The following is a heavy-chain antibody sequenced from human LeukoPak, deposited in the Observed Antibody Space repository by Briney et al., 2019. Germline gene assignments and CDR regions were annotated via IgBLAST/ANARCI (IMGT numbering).Heavy chain of an antibody. J-gene: IGHJ4*02. Sequence: PSETLSLTCTDPGNFASSYFWSWIRPTAGKGLEWISRIYRCCATTYNPPFKSRINISVDTLYSQFSLNLNSVTAADTSVNYCATTTYNSHTSGHYFLDYRGQGILVT. D-gene: IGHD3-22*01. CDR2: IYRCCAT. CDR3: ATTTYNSHTSGHYFLDY. CDR1: GNFASSYF. V-gene: IGHV4-4*07.